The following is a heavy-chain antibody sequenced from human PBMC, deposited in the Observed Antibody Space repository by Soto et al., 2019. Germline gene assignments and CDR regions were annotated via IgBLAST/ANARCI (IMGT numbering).Heavy chain of an antibody. J-gene: IGHJ6*03. D-gene: IGHD2-2*01. CDR1: GGSISSSSYY. CDR3: ARPSVPAVVVPAAMTYYYYYYMDV. V-gene: IGHV4-39*01. CDR2: IYYSGST. Sequence: SETLSLTCTVSGGSISSSSYYWGWIRQPPGKGLEWIGSIYYSGSTYYNPSLKSRVTISVDTSKNQFSLKLSSVTAADTAVYYCARPSVPAVVVPAAMTYYYYYYMDVWGKGTTVTVSS.